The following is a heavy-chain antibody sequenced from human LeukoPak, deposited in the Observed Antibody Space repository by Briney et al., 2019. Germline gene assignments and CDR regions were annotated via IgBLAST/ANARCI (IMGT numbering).Heavy chain of an antibody. D-gene: IGHD3-22*01. CDR1: GFTFSSYG. CDR3: AKVSPMIVVNYYFDY. J-gene: IGHJ4*02. V-gene: IGHV3-23*01. Sequence: GGSLRLSCAASGFTFSSYGMHWVRQAPGKGLEWVSAISGSGGSTYYADSVKGRFTISRDNSKNTLYLQMNSLRAEDTAVYYCAKVSPMIVVNYYFDYWGQGTLVTVSS. CDR2: ISGSGGST.